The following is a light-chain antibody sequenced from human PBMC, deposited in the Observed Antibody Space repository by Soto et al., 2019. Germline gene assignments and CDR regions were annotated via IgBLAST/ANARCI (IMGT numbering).Light chain of an antibody. CDR2: GAS. J-gene: IGKJ1*01. CDR3: QQYGSSSWT. V-gene: IGKV3-20*01. Sequence: EIVLTQSPGTLSLSPGERATLSCRASQSFSSSFLAWYQQKPGQAPRLLIYGASSRATGLPDRFSGSGSGTDLRLTISRLEPEDFAVYYCQQYGSSSWTFGQGTKVEIK. CDR1: QSFSSSF.